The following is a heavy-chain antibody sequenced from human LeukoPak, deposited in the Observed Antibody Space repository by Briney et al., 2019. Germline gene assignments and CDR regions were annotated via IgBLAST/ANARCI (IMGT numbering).Heavy chain of an antibody. CDR3: ASPGPDTSSGWLSDY. Sequence: PGGSLRLPCAASGFTFSSYSMNWVRQAPGKGLEWVSSISSSSSYIYYADSVKGRFTISRDNAKNSLYLQMNSLRAEDTAVYYCASPGPDTSSGWLSDYWGQGTLVTVSS. V-gene: IGHV3-21*01. D-gene: IGHD6-19*01. CDR2: ISSSSSYI. J-gene: IGHJ4*02. CDR1: GFTFSSYS.